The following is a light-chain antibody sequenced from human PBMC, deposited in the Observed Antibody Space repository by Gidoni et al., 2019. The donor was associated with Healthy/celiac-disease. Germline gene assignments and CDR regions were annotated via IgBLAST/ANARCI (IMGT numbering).Light chain of an antibody. CDR1: QGISSY. Sequence: IQFTQSPSLLSASAGDRVTITCRASQGISSYFAWYQQKPGKAPKLLIYAASTLQSGVPSRFSGSGSGTGFTLTISSLQPEDFATYYCQQLNSYPLTFGGGTKVEIK. V-gene: IGKV1-9*01. CDR2: AAS. J-gene: IGKJ4*01. CDR3: QQLNSYPLT.